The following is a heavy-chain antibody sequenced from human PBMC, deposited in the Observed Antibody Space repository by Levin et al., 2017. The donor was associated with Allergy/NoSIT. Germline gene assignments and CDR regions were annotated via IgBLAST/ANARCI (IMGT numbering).Heavy chain of an antibody. J-gene: IGHJ4*02. CDR1: GFTFSSYG. D-gene: IGHD4-17*01. Sequence: GESLKISCAASGFTFSSYGLHWVRQAPGKGLEWVAVISYDGSNKYYADSVKGRFTISRDNSKNTLYLQMNSLRAEDTAVYYCARSYGDFDYWGQGTLVTVSS. CDR3: ARSYGDFDY. CDR2: ISYDGSNK. V-gene: IGHV3-30*03.